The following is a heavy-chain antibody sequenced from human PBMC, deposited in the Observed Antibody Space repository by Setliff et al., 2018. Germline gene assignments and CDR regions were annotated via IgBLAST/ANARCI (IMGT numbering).Heavy chain of an antibody. J-gene: IGHJ4*02. V-gene: IGHV4-34*01. CDR2: IYYSGNT. D-gene: IGHD6-19*01. CDR3: ARHRAVAGAYYFDF. Sequence: PSETLSLTCAVYGGSFSGYYWSWIRQPPGKGLEWIGSIYYSGNTYYNASLKGRVTISGDTSKNQFSLKLTAVTAADTAIYYCARHRAVAGAYYFDFWGQGTLVTVS. CDR1: GGSFSGYY.